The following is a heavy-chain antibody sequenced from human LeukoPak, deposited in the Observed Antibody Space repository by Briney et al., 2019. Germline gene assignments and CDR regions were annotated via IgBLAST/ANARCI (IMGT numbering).Heavy chain of an antibody. V-gene: IGHV3-7*01. D-gene: IGHD5-24*01. CDR1: GFTFSSYW. CDR3: ARVTGYRTYYFDY. CDR2: IKQDGSEK. Sequence: GGSLRLSCAASGFTFSSYWMSWVRQAPGKGLEWVANIKQDGSEKYYVDSVKGRFTISRDNAKNTLYLQMNSLRAEDTAVYYCARVTGYRTYYFDYWGQGTLVTVSS. J-gene: IGHJ4*02.